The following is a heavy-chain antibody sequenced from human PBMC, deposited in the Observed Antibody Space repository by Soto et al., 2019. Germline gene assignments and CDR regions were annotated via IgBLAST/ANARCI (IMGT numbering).Heavy chain of an antibody. J-gene: IGHJ6*02. Sequence: GGSLRLSCAASGFTFSSYSMNWVRQAPGKGLEWVSSISSSSSYIYYADSVKGRFTISRDNAKNSLYLQMNSLRAEDTAVYYCARDWADFWSGYPNNYYGMDVWGQGTTVTVSS. CDR2: ISSSSSYI. CDR3: ARDWADFWSGYPNNYYGMDV. D-gene: IGHD3-3*01. CDR1: GFTFSSYS. V-gene: IGHV3-21*01.